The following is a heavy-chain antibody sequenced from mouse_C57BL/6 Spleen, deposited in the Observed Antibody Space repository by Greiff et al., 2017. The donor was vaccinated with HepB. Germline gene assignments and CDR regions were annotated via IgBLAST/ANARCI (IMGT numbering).Heavy chain of an antibody. J-gene: IGHJ3*01. CDR1: GFSLTSYG. Sequence: VKLVESGPGLVQPSQSLSITCTVSGFSLTSYGVHWVRQSPGKGLEWLGVIWRGGSTDYNAAFMSRLSITKDNSKSQVFFKMNSLQADDTAIYYCAALYYDYDGFAYWGQGTLVTVSA. CDR3: AALYYDYDGFAY. V-gene: IGHV2-5*01. D-gene: IGHD2-4*01. CDR2: IWRGGST.